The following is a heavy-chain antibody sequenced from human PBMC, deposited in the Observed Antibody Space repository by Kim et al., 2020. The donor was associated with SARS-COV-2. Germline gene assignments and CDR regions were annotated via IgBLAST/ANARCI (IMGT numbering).Heavy chain of an antibody. V-gene: IGHV1-18*01. J-gene: IGHJ5*02. D-gene: IGHD2-2*01. CDR1: GYTFTSYG. CDR3: ARDFPYADIVVVPAKNWFDP. Sequence: ASVKVSCKASGYTFTSYGISWVRQAPGQGLEWMGWISAYNGNTNYAQKLQGRVTMTTDTSTSTAYMELRSLRSDDTAVYYCARDFPYADIVVVPAKNWFDPWGQGTLVTVSS. CDR2: ISAYNGNT.